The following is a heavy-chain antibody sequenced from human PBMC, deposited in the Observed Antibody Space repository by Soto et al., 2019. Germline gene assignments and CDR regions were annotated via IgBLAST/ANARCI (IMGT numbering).Heavy chain of an antibody. CDR1: GGSVSSGSYY. CDR2: IYYSGST. V-gene: IGHV4-61*01. J-gene: IGHJ4*02. CDR3: ARSDYDYVWVSYRYDY. D-gene: IGHD3-16*02. Sequence: SETLSLTCTVSGGSVSSGSYYWSWIRQPPGKGLEWIGYIYYSGSTNYNPSLKSRVTISVDTSKNQFSLKLSSVTAADTAVYYCARSDYDYVWVSYRYDYWGQGTLVTVSS.